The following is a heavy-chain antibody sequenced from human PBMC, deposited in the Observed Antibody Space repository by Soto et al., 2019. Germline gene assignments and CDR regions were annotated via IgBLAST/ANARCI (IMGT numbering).Heavy chain of an antibody. Sequence: QVQLVQSGAEVKKPGASVKVSCKASGYTFSGYYMHWVRQAPGQGLEWMGWINPNTGGTNYAQKFQDRVTMTRDTSINTAYMEVSRLRSDDTAVYYCARDAYCGRDCYSGFDYWGQGTLVTVSS. CDR1: GYTFSGYY. V-gene: IGHV1-2*02. D-gene: IGHD2-21*02. CDR2: INPNTGGT. CDR3: ARDAYCGRDCYSGFDY. J-gene: IGHJ4*02.